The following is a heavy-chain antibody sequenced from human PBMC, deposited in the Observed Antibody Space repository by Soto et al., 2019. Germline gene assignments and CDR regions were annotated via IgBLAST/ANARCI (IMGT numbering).Heavy chain of an antibody. CDR1: GGTFSYYA. V-gene: IGHV1-69*13. CDR2: IIPTFGTT. J-gene: IGHJ6*02. Sequence: ASVKVSCKASGGTFSYYAISWVRQAPEQGLEWMGGIIPTFGTTNYAQKFQGRVTITADDSTTTAYMELSSLRSEDTAIYYCATTRKGGFLISSAYYYYYAMDFWGQGTSVTVSS. D-gene: IGHD3-16*01. CDR3: ATTRKGGFLISSAYYYYYAMDF.